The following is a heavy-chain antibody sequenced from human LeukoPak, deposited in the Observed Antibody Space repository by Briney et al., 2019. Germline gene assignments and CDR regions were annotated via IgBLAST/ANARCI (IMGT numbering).Heavy chain of an antibody. V-gene: IGHV3-74*01. Sequence: GVSLRRSCAASGFTFSSYWMHWVRQAPGKGLVWVSRLNSDGSSTTYADSVKGRFTISRDNAKNTLYLQMNSLRAEDTAVYYCARVSDYGGNSLGYWGQGTLVTVSS. CDR1: GFTFSSYW. CDR3: ARVSDYGGNSLGY. CDR2: LNSDGSST. D-gene: IGHD4-23*01. J-gene: IGHJ4*02.